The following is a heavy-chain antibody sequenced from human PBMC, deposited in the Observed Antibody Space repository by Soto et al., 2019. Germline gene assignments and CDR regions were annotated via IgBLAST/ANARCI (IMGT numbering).Heavy chain of an antibody. D-gene: IGHD3-22*01. CDR3: AKPARTMIVVVIGYFGMDV. Sequence: PGGSLRLSCAASGFTFSSYGMHWVRQAPGKGLERVAVISPDGGDKYSADSVKGRFTISRDNSKNTLYLQMNSLRPEDTAVYYCAKPARTMIVVVIGYFGMDVWGQGTTVTVSS. V-gene: IGHV3-30*18. CDR2: ISPDGGDK. CDR1: GFTFSSYG. J-gene: IGHJ6*02.